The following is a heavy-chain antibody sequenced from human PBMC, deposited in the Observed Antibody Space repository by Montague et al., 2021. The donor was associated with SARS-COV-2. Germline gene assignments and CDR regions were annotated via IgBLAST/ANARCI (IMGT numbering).Heavy chain of an antibody. Sequence: SETLSLTCSVSGVSISTSGYYWGWVRQSPGKGLEWIGNVHYSGGTNYNPSLESRVTIYVDTSKNMFSLRLRSVTAADTAVYYCARGISSWWAVGHWGQGILVTVSP. J-gene: IGHJ4*02. D-gene: IGHD6-13*01. CDR1: GVSISTSGYY. V-gene: IGHV4-39*01. CDR3: ARGISSWWAVGH. CDR2: VHYSGGT.